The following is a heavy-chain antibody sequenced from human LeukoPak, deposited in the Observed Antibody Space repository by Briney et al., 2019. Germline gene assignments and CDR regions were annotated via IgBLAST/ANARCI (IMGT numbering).Heavy chain of an antibody. CDR3: ARVFRRDGYFDY. Sequence: SETLSLTCTVSGGSITEYYWSWIRQPPGKGLEWIGYIFYTGNTNYNPSLKSRVTISVDASKNQFPLQLSSVTAADTAVYYCARVFRRDGYFDYWGQGTLVTVSS. CDR2: IFYTGNT. J-gene: IGHJ4*02. D-gene: IGHD5-24*01. V-gene: IGHV4-59*01. CDR1: GGSITEYY.